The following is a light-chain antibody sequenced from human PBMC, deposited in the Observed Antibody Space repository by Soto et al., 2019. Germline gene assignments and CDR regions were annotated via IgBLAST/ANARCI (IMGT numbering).Light chain of an antibody. J-gene: IGKJ4*01. V-gene: IGKV1-12*01. CDR2: AAS. CDR1: QSISTW. CDR3: QQDNSCPLT. Sequence: DITMTQSLSTLPAYVQDRDTIPCRASQSISTWLAWYQQKPGKAPKLLIYAASSLQSGVPSRFSGSGSGTDFTLTISSLQPEDFATYYCQQDNSCPLTFGGGAKVDIK.